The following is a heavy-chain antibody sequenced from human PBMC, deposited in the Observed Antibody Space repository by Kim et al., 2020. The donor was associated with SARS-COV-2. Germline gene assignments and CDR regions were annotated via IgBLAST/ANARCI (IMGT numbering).Heavy chain of an antibody. Sequence: ASVKVSCKTSGYTFTNYYMNWVRQAPGQGLEWMGIINPSGGSTSYAQKFQGRVIMTRDTSTSTVYMELSSLRSEDTAVYYCASGVYGSGSEGGFGMDVWGQGTTVTVSS. V-gene: IGHV1-46*01. CDR3: ASGVYGSGSEGGFGMDV. D-gene: IGHD3-10*01. CDR1: GYTFTNYY. CDR2: INPSGGST. J-gene: IGHJ6*02.